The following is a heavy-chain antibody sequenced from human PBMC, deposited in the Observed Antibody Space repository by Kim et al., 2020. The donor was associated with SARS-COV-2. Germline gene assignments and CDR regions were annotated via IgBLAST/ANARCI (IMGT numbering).Heavy chain of an antibody. CDR2: SKWYN. Sequence: SKWYNDYAVSVKSRITIKPETSKNQFSLQLNSVTPEDTAVYYCASLQMDVWGKGTTVTVSS. V-gene: IGHV6-1*01. CDR3: ASLQMDV. J-gene: IGHJ6*04.